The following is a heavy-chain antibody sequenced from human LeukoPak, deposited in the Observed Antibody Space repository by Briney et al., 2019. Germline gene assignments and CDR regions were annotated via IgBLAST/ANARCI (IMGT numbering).Heavy chain of an antibody. CDR1: GFTFSNYW. V-gene: IGHV3-74*01. D-gene: IGHD1-26*01. J-gene: IGHJ4*02. CDR3: ARWRNSGSYYDY. Sequence: PGGSLRLSCAASGFTFSNYWMHWVRQAPGKGLVWVSRINSDGSSTSYADSVKDRFTISRDNAKNTLYLQMNSLRAEDTAVYYCARWRNSGSYYDYLGQGTLVTVSS. CDR2: INSDGSST.